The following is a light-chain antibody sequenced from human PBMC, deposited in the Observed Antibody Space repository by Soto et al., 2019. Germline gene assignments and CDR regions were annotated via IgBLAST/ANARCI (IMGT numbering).Light chain of an antibody. J-gene: IGLJ2*01. CDR3: SSYTSRSFVV. CDR2: EVS. CDR1: SSDVGGYNY. Sequence: QSALTQPASVSGSPGQSITISCTGTSSDVGGYNYVSWYQQHPGKAPKLMIYEVSNRPSGVSNRFSGSKSGNKASLTISGLQAEDEADYYCSSYTSRSFVVFGGGTKLTVL. V-gene: IGLV2-14*01.